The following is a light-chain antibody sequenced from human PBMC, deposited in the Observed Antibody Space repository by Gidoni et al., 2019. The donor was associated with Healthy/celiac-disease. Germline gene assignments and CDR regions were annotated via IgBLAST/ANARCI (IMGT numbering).Light chain of an antibody. CDR1: QRISSN. CDR3: QQSYSTPQVT. Sequence: DIQMTQSPSSLSASVGDRVTITCRASQRISSNLDWYQQKPGKAPKLLIYAASSLQSGVPSRISSSGSGTEVSLTISSLQHDDDATYYCQQSYSTPQVTFGGGTKVEIK. CDR2: AAS. J-gene: IGKJ4*01. V-gene: IGKV1-39*01.